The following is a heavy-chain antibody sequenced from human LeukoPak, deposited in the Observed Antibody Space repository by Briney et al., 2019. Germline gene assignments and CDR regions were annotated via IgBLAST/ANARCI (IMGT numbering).Heavy chain of an antibody. CDR1: GGSISSYY. J-gene: IGHJ6*03. CDR2: IYNTGST. V-gene: IGHV4-4*07. Sequence: PSETLSLTCTVSGGSISSYYWSWIRQPAGKGLEWIGRIYNTGSTNYNPSLKSRVTMSVDTSKNQFSLKLNSVTAADTAVYYCARDSLHYYSYYMDVWGKGTTVTVSS. CDR3: ARDSLHYYSYYMDV.